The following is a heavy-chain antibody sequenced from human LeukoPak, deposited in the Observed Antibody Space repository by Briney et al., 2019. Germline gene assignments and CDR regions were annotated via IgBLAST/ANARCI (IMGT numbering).Heavy chain of an antibody. CDR1: GFTFDDYG. J-gene: IGHJ3*02. D-gene: IGHD2-2*02. Sequence: RPGGSLRLSCEASGFTFDDYGMSWVRQSTGKGLEWVSAITNWNGGSTGYADSVRGRFTISRDNAKNSLYLQMNSLRAEDTALYHCARCSRSSTDCYSAFDIWGQGTMVSVSS. CDR2: ITNWNGGST. CDR3: ARCSRSSTDCYSAFDI. V-gene: IGHV3-20*01.